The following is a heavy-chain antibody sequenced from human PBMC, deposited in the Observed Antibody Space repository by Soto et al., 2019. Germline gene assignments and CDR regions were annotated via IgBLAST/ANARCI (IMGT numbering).Heavy chain of an antibody. D-gene: IGHD5-12*01. CDR3: ARDGLIKITYIVATTSYFDY. CDR2: ISAYNGNT. Sequence: GASVKVSCKASGYTFTSYGISWVRQAPGQGLEWMGWISAYNGNTNYAQKLQGRVTMTTDTSTSTAYMELRSLRSDDTAVYYCARDGLIKITYIVATTSYFDYWGQGTLVTVSS. J-gene: IGHJ4*02. V-gene: IGHV1-18*01. CDR1: GYTFTSYG.